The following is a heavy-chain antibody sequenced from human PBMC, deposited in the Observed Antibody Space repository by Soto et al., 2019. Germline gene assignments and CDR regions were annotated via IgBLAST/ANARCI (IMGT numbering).Heavy chain of an antibody. CDR2: IYYSGST. CDR3: ARHVSRGDYYFDY. Sequence: SETLSLTCTVSGGSISSYYWSWIRQFPGKGLEWIGYIYYSGSTNYNPSLKSRVTISLDTSKNQFSLRLSSVTAADTAVYYCARHVSRGDYYFDYWGQGTPVTVSS. D-gene: IGHD4-17*01. J-gene: IGHJ4*02. V-gene: IGHV4-59*08. CDR1: GGSISSYY.